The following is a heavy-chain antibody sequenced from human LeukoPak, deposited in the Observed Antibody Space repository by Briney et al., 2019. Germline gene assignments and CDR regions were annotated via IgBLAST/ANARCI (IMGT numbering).Heavy chain of an antibody. V-gene: IGHV3-48*03. CDR2: ISSSGSTI. CDR3: ATGGPAYGMDV. J-gene: IGHJ6*02. D-gene: IGHD1-14*01. CDR1: GFTFSSYE. Sequence: PGGSLRLSCAASGFTFSSYEMNWVRQAPGKGLQWVSYISSSGSTIYYTDSVKGRFTISRDNAKNSLFLQMNSLRAEDTAVYYCATGGPAYGMDVWGQGTTVTVSS.